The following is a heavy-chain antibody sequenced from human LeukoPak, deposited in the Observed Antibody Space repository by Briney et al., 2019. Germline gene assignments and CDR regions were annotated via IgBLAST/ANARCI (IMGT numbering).Heavy chain of an antibody. CDR1: GYTFTSYA. Sequence: GASVKVSCKASGYTFTSYAMNWVRQAPGQGLEWMGWISAYNGNTNYAQKLQGRVTMTTDTSTSTAYMELRSLRSDDTAVYYCAREDCGGDCSPGAEYFQHWGQGTLVTVSS. V-gene: IGHV1-18*01. CDR2: ISAYNGNT. J-gene: IGHJ1*01. D-gene: IGHD2-21*02. CDR3: AREDCGGDCSPGAEYFQH.